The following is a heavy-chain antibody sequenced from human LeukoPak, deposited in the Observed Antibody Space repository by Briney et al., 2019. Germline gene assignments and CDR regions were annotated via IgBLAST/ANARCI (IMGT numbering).Heavy chain of an antibody. J-gene: IGHJ4*02. CDR1: GFTFSSYA. CDR3: AKDATIFGVVLYYFDY. D-gene: IGHD3-3*01. Sequence: VGSLRLSCAASGFTFSSYAMSWVRQAPGKGLEWVSAISGSGGSTYYADSVKGRFTISRDNSKNTLYLQMNSLRAEDTAVYYCAKDATIFGVVLYYFDYWGQGTLVTVSS. V-gene: IGHV3-23*01. CDR2: ISGSGGST.